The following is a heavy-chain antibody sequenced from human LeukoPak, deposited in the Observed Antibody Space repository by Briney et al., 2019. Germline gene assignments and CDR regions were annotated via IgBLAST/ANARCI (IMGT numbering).Heavy chain of an antibody. CDR2: IWYDGSKK. CDR3: AKDGGSGIDY. J-gene: IGHJ4*02. D-gene: IGHD3-10*01. V-gene: IGHV3-33*06. Sequence: GGSLRLSCAASGFSLTTYGTHWLRQAPGKGLEWVAVIWYDGSKKFYGDSVKGRFTVSRDTSENTMYLQMNTLRAEDTAVYYCAKDGGSGIDYWGQGTLVTVYS. CDR1: GFSLTTYG.